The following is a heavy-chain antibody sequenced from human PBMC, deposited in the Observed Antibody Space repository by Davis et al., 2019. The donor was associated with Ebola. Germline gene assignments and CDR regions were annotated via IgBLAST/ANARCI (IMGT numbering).Heavy chain of an antibody. Sequence: ASVKVSCKASGYTFTSYGITWVRQAPGQGLEWMGWINPHNGNTNYAQNVQGRVTMTTDTSTSTAYMEVGILRSDDTALYYCTTGASGTYFPYNWFDPWGQGTLVTVSS. J-gene: IGHJ5*02. CDR3: TTGASGTYFPYNWFDP. D-gene: IGHD3-10*01. CDR2: INPHNGNT. CDR1: GYTFTSYG. V-gene: IGHV1-18*04.